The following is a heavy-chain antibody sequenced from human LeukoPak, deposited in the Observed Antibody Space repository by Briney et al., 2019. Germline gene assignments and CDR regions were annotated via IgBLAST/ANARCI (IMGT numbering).Heavy chain of an antibody. D-gene: IGHD3-22*01. V-gene: IGHV1-3*01. CDR3: AREGLSRGPILGYYYYYGMDV. J-gene: IGHJ6*04. CDR2: INAGNGNT. Sequence: ASVKVSCKASGYTFTSYAMHWVRQAPGQRLEWMGWINAGNGNTKYSQRFQGRLTITRDTSANTAYMELSSLRSEDTAVYYCAREGLSRGPILGYYYYYGMDVWRKGNADSV. CDR1: GYTFTSYA.